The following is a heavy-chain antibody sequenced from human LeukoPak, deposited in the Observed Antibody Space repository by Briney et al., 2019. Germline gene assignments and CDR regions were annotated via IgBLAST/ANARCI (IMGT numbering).Heavy chain of an antibody. D-gene: IGHD2-2*02. J-gene: IGHJ5*02. Sequence: GGSLRLSCAASGLTGLTFSTYWMTWVRQAPGKGLEWVANIKEDGSEKYYVDSVKGRFTISRDNAKNSLYLQMNSLRAEDTAVYFCVRGEGWYCSSTSCYTHWFDPWGQGTLVTVSS. V-gene: IGHV3-7*01. CDR2: IKEDGSEK. CDR3: VRGEGWYCSSTSCYTHWFDP. CDR1: GLTGLTFSTYW.